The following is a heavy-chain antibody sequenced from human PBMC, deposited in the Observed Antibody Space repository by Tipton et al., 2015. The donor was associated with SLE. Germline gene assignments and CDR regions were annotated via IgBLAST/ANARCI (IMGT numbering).Heavy chain of an antibody. V-gene: IGHV4-39*07. CDR3: ARFARRTPDQLFYNFDS. CDR2: LYYSGAT. CDR1: SASTTRRKTD. Sequence: TLSLTCTVSSASTTRRKTDGGWIRQPPGKGLEWIGSLYYSGATYYNTSLKTRVTISQDKSKNQLSLRLSSVTAADTAVYYCARFARRTPDQLFYNFDSWGQGTVVTVSS. J-gene: IGHJ4*02. D-gene: IGHD3-9*01.